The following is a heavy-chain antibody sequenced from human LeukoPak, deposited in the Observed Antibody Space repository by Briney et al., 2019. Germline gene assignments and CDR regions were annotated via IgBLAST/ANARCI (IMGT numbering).Heavy chain of an antibody. CDR3: ARETSQKGAHYMDV. CDR1: GGSISSNF. V-gene: IGHV4-59*01. CDR2: IYNSGTT. Sequence: SETLSLTCTVSGGSISSNFWSWIRQPPGKGLEYIGYIYNSGTTNYNPSLKSRVTISVDTSKNQFSLKLSSVTAADTAVYYCARETSQKGAHYMDVWGKGTTVTISS. D-gene: IGHD3-16*01. J-gene: IGHJ6*03.